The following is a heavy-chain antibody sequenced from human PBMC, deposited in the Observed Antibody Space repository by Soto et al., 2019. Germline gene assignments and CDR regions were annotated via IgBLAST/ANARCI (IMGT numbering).Heavy chain of an antibody. J-gene: IGHJ4*02. D-gene: IGHD1-26*01. CDR3: ATGRALDY. CDR1: GFTFSPYW. CDR2: ITQDGSQK. Sequence: EVQLVESGGGLVQPGGSLRLSCVASGFTFSPYWMNWVRQAPGKGLAWVANITQDGSQKYSVDSVKGRFNISSDNAMKSLDLQMNSLGAEDTAVYYWATGRALDYWGQGTLVTVSS. V-gene: IGHV3-7*02.